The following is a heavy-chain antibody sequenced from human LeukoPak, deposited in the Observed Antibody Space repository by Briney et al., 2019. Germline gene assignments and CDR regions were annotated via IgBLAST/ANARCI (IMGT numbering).Heavy chain of an antibody. D-gene: IGHD2-8*01. CDR2: VQTSGGT. J-gene: IGHJ5*02. V-gene: IGHV4-61*02. CDR1: GASISSGIYF. Sequence: SETLSLTCTVSGASISSGIYFWSWIRQPAGKGLEWIVRVQTSGGTNYNPSLESRVTISIDTSKNQFSLTLRSVTAADTAVYYCARALCINGICEWFDPWGQGTLVTVSS. CDR3: ARALCINGICEWFDP.